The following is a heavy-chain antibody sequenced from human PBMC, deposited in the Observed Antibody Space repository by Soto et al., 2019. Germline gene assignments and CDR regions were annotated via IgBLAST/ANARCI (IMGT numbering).Heavy chain of an antibody. V-gene: IGHV3-64D*08. CDR2: ISSSGGST. D-gene: IGHD5-18*01. J-gene: IGHJ4*02. CDR1: GFTFSSYA. CDR3: GKGPRVDTAMVRIY. Sequence: PGGSLRLSCSASGFTFSSYAMHWVRQAPGKGLEYVSAISSSGGSTYYADSLKGRFTISRDNSKNTLYLQMSSLRAEDTAVYYCGKGPRVDTAMVRIYWGQGTLVTVSS.